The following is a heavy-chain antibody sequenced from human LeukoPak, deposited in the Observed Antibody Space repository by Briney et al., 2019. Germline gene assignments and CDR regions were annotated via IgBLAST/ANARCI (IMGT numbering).Heavy chain of an antibody. J-gene: IGHJ3*02. CDR2: IYHSGST. V-gene: IGHV4-38-2*02. CDR3: ARVQPGDDYDILTGYLTDRSDAFDI. D-gene: IGHD3-9*01. CDR1: GYSISSGYY. Sequence: SETLSLTCTVSGYSISSGYYWGWIRQPPGKGLEWIGSIYHSGSTYYNPSLKSRVTISVDTSKNQFSLKLSSVTAADTAVYYCARVQPGDDYDILTGYLTDRSDAFDIWGQGTMVTVSS.